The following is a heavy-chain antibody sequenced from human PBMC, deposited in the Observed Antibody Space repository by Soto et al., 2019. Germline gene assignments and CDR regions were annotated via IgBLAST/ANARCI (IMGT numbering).Heavy chain of an antibody. CDR1: GFTFSSYG. CDR3: ARDSQYYYDSSASWAFDY. D-gene: IGHD3-22*01. J-gene: IGHJ4*02. V-gene: IGHV3-33*01. Sequence: QVQLVESGGGVVQPGRSLRLSCAASGFTFSSYGMHWVRQAPGKGLEWVAVIWYDGSNKYYADSVKGRFTISRDNSKNTLYLQMNSLRAEDTAVYYCARDSQYYYDSSASWAFDYWGQGTLVTVSS. CDR2: IWYDGSNK.